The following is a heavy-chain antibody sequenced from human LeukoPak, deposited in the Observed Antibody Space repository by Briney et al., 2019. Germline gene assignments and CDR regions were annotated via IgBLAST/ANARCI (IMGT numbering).Heavy chain of an antibody. J-gene: IGHJ6*03. D-gene: IGHD3-9*01. CDR2: IYYSRST. V-gene: IGHV4-59*11. CDR1: GGSISSHY. Sequence: SETLSLTCTVSGGSISSHYWSWIRQPPGKGLEWIGYIYYSRSTNYNPSLKSRVTISVDTSKNQFSLKLSSVTAADTAVYYCARERLANYYYYYMDVWGKGTTVTVSS. CDR3: ARERLANYYYYYMDV.